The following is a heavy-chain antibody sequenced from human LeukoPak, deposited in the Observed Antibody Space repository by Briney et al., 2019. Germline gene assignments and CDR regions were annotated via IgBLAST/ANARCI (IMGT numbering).Heavy chain of an antibody. D-gene: IGHD2-2*01. CDR3: ARSPSERGGHCSSTICSYYYMDV. Sequence: GGSLRLSCAASGLTFSRTSMNWVRQAPGKGLEWVSYISYTSTTIYYADSVQGRFTISRDNAKNSLYLQMNSLRAEDTAVYYRARSPSERGGHCSSTICSYYYMDVWGKGTTVTVSS. J-gene: IGHJ6*03. V-gene: IGHV3-48*01. CDR2: ISYTSTTI. CDR1: GLTFSRTS.